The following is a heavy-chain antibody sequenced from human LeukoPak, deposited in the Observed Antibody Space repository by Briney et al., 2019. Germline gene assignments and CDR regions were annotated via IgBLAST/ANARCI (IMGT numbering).Heavy chain of an antibody. Sequence: KHSETLSLTCAVYGGSFSGYYWSWIRQPPGKGLEWIGEINHSGSTNYNPSLKSRVTISVDTSKNQFSLKLSSVTAADTAVYYCASDCSGGSCYSAYFDYWGQGTLVTVSS. J-gene: IGHJ4*02. CDR3: ASDCSGGSCYSAYFDY. CDR2: INHSGST. D-gene: IGHD2-15*01. V-gene: IGHV4-34*01. CDR1: GGSFSGYY.